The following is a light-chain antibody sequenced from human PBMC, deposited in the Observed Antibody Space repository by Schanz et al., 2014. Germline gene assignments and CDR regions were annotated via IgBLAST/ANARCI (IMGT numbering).Light chain of an antibody. J-gene: IGKJ2*01. Sequence: EVVMTQSPATLSGSPGQRATLTCRASQSVGGDLAWYQKKPGQAPRLLIFGASTRATGVAARFRGSGSGTEFTLTISSLQSEDFAVYYCQQYNNWPPTFGQGTKLEIK. CDR3: QQYNNWPPT. CDR1: QSVGGD. V-gene: IGKV3-15*01. CDR2: GAS.